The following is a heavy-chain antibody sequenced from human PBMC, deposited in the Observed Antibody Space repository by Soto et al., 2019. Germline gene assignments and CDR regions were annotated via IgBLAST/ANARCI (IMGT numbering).Heavy chain of an antibody. D-gene: IGHD3-22*01. V-gene: IGHV3-23*01. J-gene: IGHJ4*02. Sequence: EVQLLESGGGLVQPGGSLRLSCAASGFTFSNYAMSWVRLAPGKGLEWVSAISGSGGSTYYADSVKGRFTISRDNSKNALYLQMNSMRAEDTVVYYWAKELKYYYNSSGYYYYWGQGTLVTVSS. CDR2: ISGSGGST. CDR3: AKELKYYYNSSGYYYY. CDR1: GFTFSNYA.